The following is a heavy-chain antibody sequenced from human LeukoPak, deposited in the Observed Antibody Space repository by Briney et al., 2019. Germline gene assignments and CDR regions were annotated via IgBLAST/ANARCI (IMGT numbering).Heavy chain of an antibody. CDR1: GFTFSNHG. V-gene: IGHV3-48*01. CDR2: ISSSSSTM. CDR3: ARGLGSGRHAFDI. D-gene: IGHD3-10*01. J-gene: IGHJ3*02. Sequence: PGGSLRLSCAASGFTFSNHGMNWVRQAPGKGLEWVSYISSSSSTMYYADSVKGRFTISRDNAKNSLYLQMNSLRAEDTAVYYCARGLGSGRHAFDIWGQGTMVTVSS.